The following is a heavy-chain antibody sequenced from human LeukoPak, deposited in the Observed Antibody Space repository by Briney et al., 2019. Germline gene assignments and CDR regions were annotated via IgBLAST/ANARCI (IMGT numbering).Heavy chain of an antibody. Sequence: RGESLKISCKGSGYSFTSYWIGWVRQMPGKGLEWMGIIYPGDSDTRYSPSFQGQVTISADKSISTAYLQWSSLKASDTAMYYCARGGVRFPLESWFDPWGQGTLVTVSS. V-gene: IGHV5-51*01. CDR3: ARGGVRFPLESWFDP. CDR1: GYSFTSYW. D-gene: IGHD3-3*01. CDR2: IYPGDSDT. J-gene: IGHJ5*02.